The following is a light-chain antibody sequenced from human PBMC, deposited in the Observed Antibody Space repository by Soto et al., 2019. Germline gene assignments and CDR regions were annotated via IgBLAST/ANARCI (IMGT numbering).Light chain of an antibody. CDR3: QQRSNWPPIT. V-gene: IGKV3-11*01. Sequence: EIVLTQSPSTLSVSPGERATLSCRASQSVRSYLAWYQQKPGQAPRLLIYDASTRATGIPAGFSGSGSGTDFTLIISSLEPADFAVYYCQQRSNWPPITFGQGTRLETK. CDR2: DAS. CDR1: QSVRSY. J-gene: IGKJ5*01.